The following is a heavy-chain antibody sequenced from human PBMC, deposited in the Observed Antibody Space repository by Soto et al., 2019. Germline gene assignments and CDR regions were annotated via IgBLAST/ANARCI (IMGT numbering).Heavy chain of an antibody. V-gene: IGHV3-23*01. J-gene: IGHJ4*02. D-gene: IGHD4-4*01. Sequence: EVQLLESGGGLVQPGGSLRLSCAASGFTFNAYAMTWVRQAPGKGLEWVSAIGGSGGNRYYAASVKGRFTISRDHSKDTLDLQINRLRVEDTALYYCARVASDYINSVDHWGQGILVTVSS. CDR2: IGGSGGNR. CDR3: ARVASDYINSVDH. CDR1: GFTFNAYA.